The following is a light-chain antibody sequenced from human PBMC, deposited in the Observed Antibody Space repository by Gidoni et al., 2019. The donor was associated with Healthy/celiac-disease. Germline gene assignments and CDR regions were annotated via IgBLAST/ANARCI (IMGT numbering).Light chain of an antibody. CDR3: QQLNSYLSIT. J-gene: IGKJ5*01. V-gene: IGKV1-9*01. CDR2: AAS. Sequence: DIQLTQSPSFLSASVGDRVTITCRASQGISSYLAWYQQKPGKAPKLLIYAASTLQRGVPSRFSGSGSGTEFTLTISSLQPEDFATYYCQQLNSYLSITFGQXTRLEIK. CDR1: QGISSY.